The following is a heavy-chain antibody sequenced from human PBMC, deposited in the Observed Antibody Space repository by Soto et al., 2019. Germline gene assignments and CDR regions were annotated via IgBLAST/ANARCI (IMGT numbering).Heavy chain of an antibody. CDR1: GFTFSSYS. V-gene: IGHV3-21*01. Sequence: EVQLVESGGGLVKPGGSLRLSCAASGFTFSSYSMNWVRQAPGQGLEWVSSISSSSSYIYYADSVKGRFTISRDNAKNSLYLQMNSLRAEDTAVYYCARGSDYYYSSGYYYYYYGMDVWGQGTTVTVSS. J-gene: IGHJ6*02. CDR2: ISSSSSYI. D-gene: IGHD3-22*01. CDR3: ARGSDYYYSSGYYYYYYGMDV.